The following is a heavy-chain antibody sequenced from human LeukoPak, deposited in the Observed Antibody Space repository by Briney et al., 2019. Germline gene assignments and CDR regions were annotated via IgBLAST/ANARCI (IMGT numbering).Heavy chain of an antibody. CDR2: ISGSGGST. Sequence: RAGGSLRLSCAASGFTFSSYAMSWVRQAPGKGLEWVSAISGSGGSTYYADSVKGRFTISRDNSKTTLYLQMNSLRAEDTAVYYCAKGQHSSSWYGGDYWGQGTLVTVSS. J-gene: IGHJ4*02. D-gene: IGHD6-13*01. CDR3: AKGQHSSSWYGGDY. CDR1: GFTFSSYA. V-gene: IGHV3-23*01.